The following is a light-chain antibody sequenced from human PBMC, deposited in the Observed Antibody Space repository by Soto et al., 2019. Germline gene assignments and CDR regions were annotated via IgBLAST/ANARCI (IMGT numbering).Light chain of an antibody. Sequence: QKPEKVPRFLICSACMLRSGVPSRFSGSGSAKDFTLTISSQQPEDFATYYCQQYNSYSTFGQGTKVDIK. CDR3: QQYNSYST. CDR2: SAC. V-gene: IGKV1D-16*01. J-gene: IGKJ1*01.